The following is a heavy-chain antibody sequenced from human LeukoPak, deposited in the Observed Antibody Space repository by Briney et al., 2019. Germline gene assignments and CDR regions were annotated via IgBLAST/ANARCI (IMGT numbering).Heavy chain of an antibody. Sequence: ASVKVSRKASGYTFTSHDINWVRQAPGQGLEWMGRINPNSGGTNYAQKFQGRVTMTRDTSISTAYMELSRLRSDDTAVYYCAAEVRANAFDIWGQGTMVTVSS. CDR2: INPNSGGT. CDR3: AAEVRANAFDI. CDR1: GYTFTSHD. V-gene: IGHV1-2*06. J-gene: IGHJ3*02.